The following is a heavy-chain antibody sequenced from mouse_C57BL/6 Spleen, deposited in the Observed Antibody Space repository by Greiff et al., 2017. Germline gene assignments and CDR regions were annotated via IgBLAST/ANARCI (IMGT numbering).Heavy chain of an antibody. J-gene: IGHJ3*01. V-gene: IGHV1-53*01. CDR3: ARPHYDYDAWFAY. CDR1: GYTFTSYW. D-gene: IGHD2-4*01. CDR2: INPSNGST. Sequence: QVQLQQPGTELVKPGASVKLSCKASGYTFTSYWMHWVKQRPGQGLEWIGNINPSNGSTNYNEKFKSKATLTVDKSSSTAYMQLRSLTSDDSAADYCARPHYDYDAWFAYWGQGTTVTVS.